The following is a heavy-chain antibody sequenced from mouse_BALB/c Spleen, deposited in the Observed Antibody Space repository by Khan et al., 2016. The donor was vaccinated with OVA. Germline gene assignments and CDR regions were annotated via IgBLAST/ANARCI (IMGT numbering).Heavy chain of an antibody. CDR3: ERVYRGDINY. J-gene: IGHJ2*01. Sequence: EVQLQESGPGLVKPSQSLSLTCTVTGYSITTDYAWNWIRQFPGNKLEWMGFISYSGNTKYNPSLKSRISITRDTSKNQFFLQLKSVTTEDTARDYFERVYRGDINYWGQGTTLTVSS. CDR2: ISYSGNT. D-gene: IGHD2-14*01. CDR1: GYSITTDYA. V-gene: IGHV3-2*02.